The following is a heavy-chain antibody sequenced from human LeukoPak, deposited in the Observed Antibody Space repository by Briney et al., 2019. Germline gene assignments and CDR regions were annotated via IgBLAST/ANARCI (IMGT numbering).Heavy chain of an antibody. D-gene: IGHD6-19*01. CDR3: ARAPGYSSGWVDY. J-gene: IGHJ4*02. Sequence: GGSLRLSCAASGFTVSSNYMSWVRQAPGKGLEWVSVIYSGGSTYYADSVKGRFTISRDNSKNTLYLQMNSLRAEDTAAYYCARAPGYSSGWVDYWGQGTLVTVSS. CDR1: GFTVSSNY. CDR2: IYSGGST. V-gene: IGHV3-53*01.